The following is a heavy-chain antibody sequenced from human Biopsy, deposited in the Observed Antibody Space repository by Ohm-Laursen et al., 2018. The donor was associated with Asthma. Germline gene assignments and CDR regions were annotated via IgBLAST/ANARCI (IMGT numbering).Heavy chain of an antibody. V-gene: IGHV3-53*01. D-gene: IGHD4-23*01. J-gene: IGHJ4*02. CDR2: ISCGGTS. CDR3: ARGASGNWSHYYFDY. Sequence: RLSCSPSGFTVSTNGMSWVREPPATGPEWVSVISCGGTSHTADSVRGRFTISSDYSKNPLYLQMDSLRAEDTAVYYCARGASGNWSHYYFDYWGQGTLVTVSS. CDR1: GFTVSTNG.